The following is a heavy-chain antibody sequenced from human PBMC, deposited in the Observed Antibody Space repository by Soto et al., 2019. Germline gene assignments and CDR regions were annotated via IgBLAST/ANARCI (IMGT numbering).Heavy chain of an antibody. CDR3: VSKLGPYYYGLDV. J-gene: IGHJ6*02. CDR2: IYHTGIA. V-gene: IGHV4-4*02. D-gene: IGHD3-16*01. CDR1: GDSITNNHW. Sequence: SETLSLTCIFSGDSITNNHWWSWVRQPPGKGPELIGEIYHTGIANYNPSLESRVAFSVDKSKNQFSLSLTSVTAADTAVYYCVSKLGPYYYGLDVWGQGTTVT.